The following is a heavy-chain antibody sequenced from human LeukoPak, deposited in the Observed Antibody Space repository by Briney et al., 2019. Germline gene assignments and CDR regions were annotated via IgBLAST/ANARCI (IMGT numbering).Heavy chain of an antibody. CDR1: GFTFTSSA. Sequence: GGSLRLSCAASGFTFTSSAMSWVRQAPGKGLEWVSAVSGSGGSTYYADSVKGRFTISRDNSKNTLCLQMNSLRAEDTAVYYCARADHYDSSGFDYWGQGTLVTVSS. J-gene: IGHJ4*02. CDR3: ARADHYDSSGFDY. V-gene: IGHV3-23*01. CDR2: VSGSGGST. D-gene: IGHD3-22*01.